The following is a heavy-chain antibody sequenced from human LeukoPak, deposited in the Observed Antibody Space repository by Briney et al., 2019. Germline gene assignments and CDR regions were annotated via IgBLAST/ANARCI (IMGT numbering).Heavy chain of an antibody. J-gene: IGHJ4*02. D-gene: IGHD2-21*01. CDR2: INPNTGDT. CDR1: GYSFTSYW. CDR3: AVAPGDY. V-gene: IGHV1-2*02. Sequence: GESLKISCKGSGYSFTSYWIGWVRQMPGKGLEWMGWINPNTGDTNYAQKFQGRVTMTRDTSITTVYMEISRLTSDDTALFYCAVAPGDYWGQGTLVTVSS.